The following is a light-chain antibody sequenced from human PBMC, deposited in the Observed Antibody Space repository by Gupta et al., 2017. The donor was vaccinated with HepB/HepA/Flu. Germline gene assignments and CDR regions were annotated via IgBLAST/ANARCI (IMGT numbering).Light chain of an antibody. CDR2: KNN. CDR1: SNNVGNQG. CDR3: SAWDSSLSAQV. V-gene: IGLV10-54*04. J-gene: IGLJ2*01. Sequence: QAGLTQPPSVSKGLRQTATLTCTGNSNNVGNQGAAWLQQHQGHPPKLLSYKNNNRPSGISERFSASRSGNTASLTITGLQPEDEADYYCSAWDSSLSAQVFGGVTKLTVL.